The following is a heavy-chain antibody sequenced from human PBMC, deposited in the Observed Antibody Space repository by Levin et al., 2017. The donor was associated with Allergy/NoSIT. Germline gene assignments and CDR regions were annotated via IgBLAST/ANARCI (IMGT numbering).Heavy chain of an antibody. CDR3: ARAVPPLWGADAFDI. D-gene: IGHD3-16*01. V-gene: IGHV3-7*04. J-gene: IGHJ3*02. CDR2: IKQDGSEK. Sequence: PGGSLRLSCAASGFTFSSYWMSWVRQAPGKGLEWVANIKQDGSEKYYVDSVKGRFTISRDNAKNSLYLQMNSLRAEDTAVYYCARAVPPLWGADAFDIWGQGTMVTVSS. CDR1: GFTFSSYW.